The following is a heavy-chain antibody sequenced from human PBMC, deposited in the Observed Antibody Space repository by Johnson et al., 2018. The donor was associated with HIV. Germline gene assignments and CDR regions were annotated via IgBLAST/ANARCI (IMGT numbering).Heavy chain of an antibody. J-gene: IGHJ3*02. CDR2: IWYDGSNK. CDR1: GFTFSSYG. V-gene: IGHV3-33*06. CDR3: AKGAYAFDI. Sequence: QVQLMESGGGVVQPGRSLRLSCAASGFTFSSYGMHWVRQAPGKGLEWVAVIWYDGSNKYYADSVKGRFTISRDNSKNTLYLQMNSLRAEDTAVYYCAKGAYAFDIWGQGTMVTVSS.